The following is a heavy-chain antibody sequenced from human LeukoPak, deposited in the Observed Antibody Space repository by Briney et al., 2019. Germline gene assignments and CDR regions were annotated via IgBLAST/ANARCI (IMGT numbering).Heavy chain of an antibody. Sequence: GASVKVSCKASGYTFTAYYMHWVRQAPGQGLEWMGWINPNSGGTKYAQKFQARVTMTRDTSISTAYMELSRLRSDDTAVYYCAREVDTAMLDAFDIWGQGTMVTVSS. CDR2: INPNSGGT. J-gene: IGHJ3*02. CDR1: GYTFTAYY. D-gene: IGHD5-18*01. V-gene: IGHV1-2*02. CDR3: AREVDTAMLDAFDI.